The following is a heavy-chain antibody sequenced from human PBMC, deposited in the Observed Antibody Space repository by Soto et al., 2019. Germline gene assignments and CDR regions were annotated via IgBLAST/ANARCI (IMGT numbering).Heavy chain of an antibody. V-gene: IGHV3-23*01. Sequence: EEQLLESGGDLVQPGGSLRLSCAASGFTFSTYAMSWVRQAPGKGLEWVSTIYSSGDRIYYADSVKGGFTISRDNSKNTLYLQMNSLGAEDTAVYYCAKGPISPYGMDVWGQGTTVTVSS. CDR3: AKGPISPYGMDV. CDR2: IYSSGDRI. J-gene: IGHJ6*01. D-gene: IGHD3-3*01. CDR1: GFTFSTYA.